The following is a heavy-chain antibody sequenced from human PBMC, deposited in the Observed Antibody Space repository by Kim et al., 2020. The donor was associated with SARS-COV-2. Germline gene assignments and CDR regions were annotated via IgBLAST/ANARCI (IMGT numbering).Heavy chain of an antibody. CDR1: GGSISSGGYS. CDR3: ARGLGSSWYGWYFDL. D-gene: IGHD6-13*01. V-gene: IGHV4-30-2*01. J-gene: IGHJ2*01. CDR2: IYHSGST. Sequence: SETLSLTCAVSGGSISSGGYSWSWIRQPPGKGLEWIGYIYHSGSTYYNPSLKSRVTISVDRSKNQFSLKLSSVTAADTAVYYCARGLGSSWYGWYFDLWGRGTLVTVSS.